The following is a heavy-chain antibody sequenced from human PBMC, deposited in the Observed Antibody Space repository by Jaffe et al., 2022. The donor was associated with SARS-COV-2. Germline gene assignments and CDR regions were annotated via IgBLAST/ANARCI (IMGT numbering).Heavy chain of an antibody. CDR3: AREGGAYCGGDCSPGAFDI. D-gene: IGHD2-21*02. CDR1: GGSISSGGYS. J-gene: IGHJ3*02. Sequence: QLQLQESGSGLVKPSQTLSLTCAVSGGSISSGGYSWSWIRQPPGKGLEWIGYIYHSGSTYYNPSLKSRVTISVDRSKNQFSLKLSSVTAADTAVYYCAREGGAYCGGDCSPGAFDIWGQGTMVTVSS. V-gene: IGHV4-30-2*01. CDR2: IYHSGST.